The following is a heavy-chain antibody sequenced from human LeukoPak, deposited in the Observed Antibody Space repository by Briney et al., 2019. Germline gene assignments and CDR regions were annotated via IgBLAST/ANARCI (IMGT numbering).Heavy chain of an antibody. Sequence: GGSLRLSCAASGFTFSSYGMHWVRQAPGKGLEWVAFIRYDGSNKYYADSVKGRFTISRDNSENTLYLQMNSLRDEDTAVYYCARVRPQQRSYYYDSGDPAGFDYWGQGTLVTVSS. CDR2: IRYDGSNK. D-gene: IGHD3-22*01. J-gene: IGHJ4*02. CDR1: GFTFSSYG. CDR3: ARVRPQQRSYYYDSGDPAGFDY. V-gene: IGHV3-30*02.